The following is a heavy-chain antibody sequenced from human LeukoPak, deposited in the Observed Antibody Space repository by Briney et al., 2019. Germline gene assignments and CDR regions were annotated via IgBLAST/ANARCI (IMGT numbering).Heavy chain of an antibody. CDR2: ISGSGGST. J-gene: IGHJ4*02. V-gene: IGHV3-23*01. CDR1: GFTFSSYG. CDR3: AKDPQYYYGSGSYYNFSHGLFDY. D-gene: IGHD3-10*01. Sequence: GGTLRLSCAASGFTFSSYGMSWVRQAPGKGLEWVSAISGSGGSTYYADSVKGRFTISRDNSKNTLYLQMNSLRAEDTAVYYCAKDPQYYYGSGSYYNFSHGLFDYWGQGTLVTVSS.